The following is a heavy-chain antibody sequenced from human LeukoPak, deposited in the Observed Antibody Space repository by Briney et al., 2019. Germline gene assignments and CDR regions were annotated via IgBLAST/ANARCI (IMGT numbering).Heavy chain of an antibody. D-gene: IGHD3-16*02. V-gene: IGHV1-3*03. Sequence: ASVKVSCKASGYDFTKYAVQWVRQAPGQRLEWMGWIDAGNGRTKYSQDFQGRVTITRDTSASIAYMELSSLRSDDMAVYYCARDPGSMITFGGVIEQYNWFDPWGQGTLVTVSS. J-gene: IGHJ5*02. CDR2: IDAGNGRT. CDR1: GYDFTKYA. CDR3: ARDPGSMITFGGVIEQYNWFDP.